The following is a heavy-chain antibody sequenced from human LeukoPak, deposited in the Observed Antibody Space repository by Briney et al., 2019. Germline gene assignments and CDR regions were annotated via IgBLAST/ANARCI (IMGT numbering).Heavy chain of an antibody. J-gene: IGHJ4*02. CDR2: IYSGGST. D-gene: IGHD2-15*01. CDR3: ARVGSRYCSGANCYDGF. V-gene: IGHV3-53*05. CDR1: GFTVSSNY. Sequence: QTGGSLRLSCAASGFTVSSNYMSWVRQAPGKGLEWVSVIYSGGSTYYADSVKGRFTISRDNSKNTLYLQMNNLRAEDTAIYYCARVGSRYCSGANCYDGFWGQGTLVSVPS.